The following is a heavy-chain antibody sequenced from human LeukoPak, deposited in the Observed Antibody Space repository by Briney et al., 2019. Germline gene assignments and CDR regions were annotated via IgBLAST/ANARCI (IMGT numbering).Heavy chain of an antibody. Sequence: ASVKVSRKASGYSFTPYSINWVRQAPGQGLEWMGWINPNSGGTNYAQKLQGRVTMTTDTSTSTAYMELRSLRSDDTAVYYCAATTVIEYYYYYMDVWGKGTTVTVSS. CDR2: INPNSGGT. CDR3: AATTVIEYYYYYMDV. D-gene: IGHD4-17*01. CDR1: GYSFTPYS. J-gene: IGHJ6*03. V-gene: IGHV1-18*01.